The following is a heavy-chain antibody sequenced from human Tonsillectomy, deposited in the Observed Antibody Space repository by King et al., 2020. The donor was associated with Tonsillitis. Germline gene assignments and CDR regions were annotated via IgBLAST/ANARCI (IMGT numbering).Heavy chain of an antibody. Sequence: QLVQSGGGLVQPGRSLRLSCAASGFTFDDYAMHWVRQAPGKGLEWVSGISWNSGTIGYADSVKGRFTISRDNAKNSLYLQMNSLRPDDTALYYCAKVAGSLTTVAYFDYWGQGTLVTVSS. V-gene: IGHV3-9*01. D-gene: IGHD4-23*01. CDR3: AKVAGSLTTVAYFDY. J-gene: IGHJ4*02. CDR2: ISWNSGTI. CDR1: GFTFDDYA.